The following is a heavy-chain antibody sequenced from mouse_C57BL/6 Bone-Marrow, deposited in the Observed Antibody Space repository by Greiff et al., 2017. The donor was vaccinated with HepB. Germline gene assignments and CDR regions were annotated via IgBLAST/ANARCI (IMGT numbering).Heavy chain of an antibody. V-gene: IGHV5-4*01. Sequence: EVMLVESGGGLVKPGGSLKLSCAASGFTFSSYAMSWVRQTPEKRLEWVATISDGGSYTYYPDNVKGRFTISRDNAKNNLYLQMSHLKSEDTAMYDCAREGFFFAWFAYWGQGTLVTVSA. CDR3: AREGFFFAWFAY. CDR1: GFTFSSYA. CDR2: ISDGGSYT. J-gene: IGHJ3*01.